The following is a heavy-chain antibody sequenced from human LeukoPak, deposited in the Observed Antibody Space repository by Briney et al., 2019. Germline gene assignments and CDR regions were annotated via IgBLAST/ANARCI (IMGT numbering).Heavy chain of an antibody. V-gene: IGHV4-39*01. D-gene: IGHD2-15*01. CDR3: AIYREGTYGRAFDI. Sequence: SETLSLTCTVSGGSISSSSYYWGWIRQPPGKGLECIGSIYYSGSTYYNPSLKSRVTISVDTSKNQFSLKLSSVTAADTAVYYCAIYREGTYGRAFDIWGQGTMVTVSS. J-gene: IGHJ3*02. CDR2: IYYSGST. CDR1: GGSISSSSYY.